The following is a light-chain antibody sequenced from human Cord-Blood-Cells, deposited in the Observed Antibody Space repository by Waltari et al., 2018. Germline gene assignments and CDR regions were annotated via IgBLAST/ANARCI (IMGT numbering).Light chain of an antibody. Sequence: VLWMTQSPSLLSASTGDRVTISCRMSQRISSYLAWYQQKPGKAPELLIYAASTLQSGVPSRFSGSGSGTDFTLTISCLQSEDFATYYCQQYYSFPFTFGPGTKVDIK. V-gene: IGKV1D-8*01. CDR2: AAS. J-gene: IGKJ3*01. CDR1: QRISSY. CDR3: QQYYSFPFT.